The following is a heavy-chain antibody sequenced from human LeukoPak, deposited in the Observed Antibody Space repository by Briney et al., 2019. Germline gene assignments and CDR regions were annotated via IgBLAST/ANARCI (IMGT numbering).Heavy chain of an antibody. CDR2: IYHSGST. Sequence: PSQTLSLTCAVSGGSISSGGYSWSWIRQPPGKGLEWIGYIYHSGSTYYNPSLKSRVTISVDRSKNQFSLKLSSVTAADTAVYYCARVRGYADYWGQGTLVTVSS. D-gene: IGHD5-18*01. J-gene: IGHJ4*02. CDR3: ARVRGYADY. CDR1: GGSISSGGYS. V-gene: IGHV4-30-2*01.